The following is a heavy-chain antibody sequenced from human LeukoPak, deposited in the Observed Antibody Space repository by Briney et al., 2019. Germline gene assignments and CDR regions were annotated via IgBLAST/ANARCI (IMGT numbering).Heavy chain of an antibody. D-gene: IGHD1-20*01. CDR3: ARDLNWNQVEY. Sequence: PGGSLRLSCAASGFTFNVHWMHWVRQAPGKGLVWVSRINTDGSTTNYADSVKGRFTISRDNAKNTLYLQMNSLRAEDTAVYYCARDLNWNQVEYWGQGSLVTVSS. CDR1: GFTFNVHW. J-gene: IGHJ4*02. CDR2: INTDGSTT. V-gene: IGHV3-74*01.